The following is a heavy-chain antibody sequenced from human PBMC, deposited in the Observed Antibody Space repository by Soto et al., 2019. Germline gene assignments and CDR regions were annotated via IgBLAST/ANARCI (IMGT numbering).Heavy chain of an antibody. CDR3: ARGWYWFDP. V-gene: IGHV4-59*01. CDR1: GGSISSYY. J-gene: IGHJ5*02. CDR2: IYYSGST. D-gene: IGHD1-20*01. Sequence: SETLSLTCTVSGGSISSYYWSWIRQPPGKGLEWIGYIYYSGSTNYNPSLKSRVTISVDTSKNQFSLKLSSVTAADTAVYYCARGWYWFDPWGQGTLVTVSS.